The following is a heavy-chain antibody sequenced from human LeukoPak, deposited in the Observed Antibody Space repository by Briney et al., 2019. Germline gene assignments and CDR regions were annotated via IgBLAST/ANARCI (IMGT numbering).Heavy chain of an antibody. Sequence: ASVKVSCKASGYTFTTYALHWVRQAPGQRLECMGWINTDNGDTKTSQKFQGRVTITRDTSASTAYMELSSLRSEDTAVYYCARWLRDAFDVWGQGTMVTVSS. CDR1: GYTFTTYA. CDR2: INTDNGDT. J-gene: IGHJ3*01. D-gene: IGHD5-12*01. CDR3: ARWLRDAFDV. V-gene: IGHV1-3*04.